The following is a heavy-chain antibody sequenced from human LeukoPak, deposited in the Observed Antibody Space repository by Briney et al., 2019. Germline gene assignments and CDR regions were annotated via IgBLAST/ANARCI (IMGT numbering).Heavy chain of an antibody. CDR3: ARDHLAVAGTLFDY. CDR2: INPNSGGT. V-gene: IGHV1-2*02. D-gene: IGHD6-19*01. J-gene: IGHJ4*02. Sequence: GASVKVSCKASGYTFTGYYMHWVRQAPGQGLEWMGWINPNSGGTNYAQKFQGRVTMTRDTSISTAYMELSRLRSDDTAVYYCARDHLAVAGTLFDYWGQGTLVTVSS. CDR1: GYTFTGYY.